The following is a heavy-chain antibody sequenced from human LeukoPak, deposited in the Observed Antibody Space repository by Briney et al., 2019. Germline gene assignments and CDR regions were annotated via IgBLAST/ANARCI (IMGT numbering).Heavy chain of an antibody. CDR1: GFTFSSYA. V-gene: IGHV3-23*01. CDR3: ARNLKTGTTFPALGY. J-gene: IGHJ4*02. D-gene: IGHD1-1*01. Sequence: GGSLRLSCAASGFTFSSYAMSWVRQAPGKGLDWFSAISGSGGSTYYADSVKGRFTISRDNAKNSLYLQMNSLRAEDTAVYYCARNLKTGTTFPALGYWGQGTLVTVSS. CDR2: ISGSGGST.